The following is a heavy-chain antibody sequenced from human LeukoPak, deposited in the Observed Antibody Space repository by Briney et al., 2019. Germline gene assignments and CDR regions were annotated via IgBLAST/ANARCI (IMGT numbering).Heavy chain of an antibody. CDR1: GFTFSSYA. V-gene: IGHV3-23*01. D-gene: IGHD3-3*01. J-gene: IGHJ4*02. Sequence: GGSLRLSCAASGFTFSSYAMSWVRQAPGKGLEWVSAISGSGGSTYYADSVKGRFTISRDNSKNTLYLQMSSLRAEDTAVYYCVKDLQDDFWSGYYGDWGQGTLVTVSS. CDR2: ISGSGGST. CDR3: VKDLQDDFWSGYYGD.